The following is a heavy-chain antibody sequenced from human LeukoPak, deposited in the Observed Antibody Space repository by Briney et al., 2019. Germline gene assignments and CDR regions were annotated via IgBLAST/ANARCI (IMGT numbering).Heavy chain of an antibody. D-gene: IGHD3-9*01. CDR3: ASALRYFDWLLD. J-gene: IGHJ4*02. CDR1: GFTFSSYS. V-gene: IGHV3-21*01. CDR2: ISSSSSYI. Sequence: GGSLRLSCAASGFTFSSYSMNWVRQAPGKGLEWVSSISSSSSYIYYADSVKGRFTISRDNAKNSLYLQMNSLRAEDTAVYYCASALRYFDWLLDWGQGTLVTVSS.